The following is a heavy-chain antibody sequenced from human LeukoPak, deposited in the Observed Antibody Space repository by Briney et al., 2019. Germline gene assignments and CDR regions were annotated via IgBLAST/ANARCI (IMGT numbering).Heavy chain of an antibody. J-gene: IGHJ4*02. Sequence: GGSLRPSCAASGFTFSSYSMNWVRQAPGKGLEWVSSISSSSSYIYYADSVKGRFTISRDNAKNSLYLQMNSLRAEDTAVYYCAREAHYDSSGYSDYWGQGTLVTVSS. V-gene: IGHV3-21*01. CDR2: ISSSSSYI. CDR1: GFTFSSYS. D-gene: IGHD3-22*01. CDR3: AREAHYDSSGYSDY.